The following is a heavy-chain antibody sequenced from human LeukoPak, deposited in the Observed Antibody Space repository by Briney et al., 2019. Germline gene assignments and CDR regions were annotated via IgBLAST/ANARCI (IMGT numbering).Heavy chain of an antibody. V-gene: IGHV3-23*01. CDR2: ISGSGGST. Sequence: GGSLRLSCAASGFTFSSYAMSWVRQAPGKGLEWVSAISGSGGSTYYADSVKGRFTISRDNSKNTLYLQMNSLRAEDTAVYYCAKETRYCSGGSCYSIRAFDIWGQGIMVTVSS. CDR1: GFTFSSYA. CDR3: AKETRYCSGGSCYSIRAFDI. J-gene: IGHJ3*02. D-gene: IGHD2-15*01.